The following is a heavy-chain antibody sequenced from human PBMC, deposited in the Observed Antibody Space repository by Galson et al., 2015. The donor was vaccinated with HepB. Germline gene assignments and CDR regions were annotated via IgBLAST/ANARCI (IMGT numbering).Heavy chain of an antibody. V-gene: IGHV3-11*06. D-gene: IGHD6-19*01. CDR2: ISSFSSYT. J-gene: IGHJ4*02. Sequence: SLRLSCAASGFTFSSYWMSWVRQAPGKGLEWVSYISSFSSYTNYADSVKGRFTISRDNAKNSLYLQMNSLRPEDTAVYYCAREGMDSSGWYAKNWGQGTLVTVSS. CDR3: AREGMDSSGWYAKN. CDR1: GFTFSSYW.